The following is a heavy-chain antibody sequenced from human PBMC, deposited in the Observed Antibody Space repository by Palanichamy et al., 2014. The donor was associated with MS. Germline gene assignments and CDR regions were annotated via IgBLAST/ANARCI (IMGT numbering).Heavy chain of an antibody. Sequence: EVQLVESGGVVVQPGGSLRLSCAASGFTFDDYAMHWVRQAPGKGLEWVSLISWDGGSTYYADSVKGRFTISRDNSKNSLYLQMNSLRAEDTALYYCAKDRAAGMLNFADYWGQGTLVTVSS. V-gene: IGHV3-43D*03. CDR1: GFTFDDYA. D-gene: IGHD6-13*01. CDR2: ISWDGGST. J-gene: IGHJ4*02. CDR3: AKDRAAGMLNFADY.